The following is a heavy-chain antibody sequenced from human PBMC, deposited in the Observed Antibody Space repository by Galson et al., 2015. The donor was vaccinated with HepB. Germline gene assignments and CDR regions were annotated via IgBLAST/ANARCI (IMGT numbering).Heavy chain of an antibody. V-gene: IGHV3-23*01. CDR3: AKLWELGTDYFDY. Sequence: SLRLSCAASGFTFSSYAMSWVRQAPGKGLEWVSAISGSGGSTYYADSVKGRFTISRDNSKNTLYLQMNSLRAEDTAVYYCAKLWELGTDYFDYWGQGTLVTVSS. J-gene: IGHJ4*02. CDR1: GFTFSSYA. D-gene: IGHD1-26*01. CDR2: ISGSGGST.